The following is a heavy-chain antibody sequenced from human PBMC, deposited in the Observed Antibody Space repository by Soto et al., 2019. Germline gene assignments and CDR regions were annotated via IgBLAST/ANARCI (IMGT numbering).Heavy chain of an antibody. CDR1: GFTFSSYS. CDR2: ISSSSSYI. CDR3: ARDLYSSSARYFDY. V-gene: IGHV3-21*01. D-gene: IGHD6-6*01. Sequence: EVQLVESGGGLVKPGGSLRLSCAASGFTFSSYSMNWVRQAPGKGLGWVSSISSSSSYIYYADSVKGRFTIYRDNAKNSLYLQMNSLRAEDTAVYYCARDLYSSSARYFDYWGQGTLVTVSS. J-gene: IGHJ4*02.